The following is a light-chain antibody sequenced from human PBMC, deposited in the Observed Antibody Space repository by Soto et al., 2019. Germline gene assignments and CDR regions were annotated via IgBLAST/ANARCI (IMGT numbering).Light chain of an antibody. Sequence: ETLMTQSPATLSVSPGERATLSCRASQSVSDYLAWYQQRPGQAPRLLIFGASTRATGFPARFSGSGSGTEFTLTISSLQSEDFAVYYCQQYGSSPITFGQGTRLEIK. V-gene: IGKV3-15*01. J-gene: IGKJ5*01. CDR3: QQYGSSPIT. CDR1: QSVSDY. CDR2: GAS.